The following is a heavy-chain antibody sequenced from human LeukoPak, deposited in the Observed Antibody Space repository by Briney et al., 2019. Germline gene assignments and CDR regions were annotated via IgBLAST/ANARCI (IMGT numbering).Heavy chain of an antibody. CDR2: FDPEDGET. V-gene: IGHV1-24*01. D-gene: IGHD2-2*01. CDR3: ATDRPYCSSTSCPYYYYYYGMDV. J-gene: IGHJ6*04. Sequence: ASVKVSCKVSGYTLTELSMHWVRHAPGKGLEWMGGFDPEDGETIYAQKFQGRVTMTEDTSTDTAYIELSSLRSEETAVYYCATDRPYCSSTSCPYYYYYYGMDVWGEGTTVTVSS. CDR1: GYTLTELS.